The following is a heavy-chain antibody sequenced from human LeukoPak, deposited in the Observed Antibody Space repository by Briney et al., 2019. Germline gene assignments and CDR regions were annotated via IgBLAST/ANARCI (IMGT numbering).Heavy chain of an antibody. CDR3: ARIVGATEFDY. Sequence: PSETLSLTCTVSGGFISSYYWSWIRQPPGKGLEWIGYIYYSGSTNYNPSLKSRVTISVDTSKNQFSLKLSSVTAADTAVYYCARIVGATEFDYWGQGTLVTVSS. J-gene: IGHJ4*02. CDR1: GGFISSYY. V-gene: IGHV4-59*01. CDR2: IYYSGST. D-gene: IGHD1-26*01.